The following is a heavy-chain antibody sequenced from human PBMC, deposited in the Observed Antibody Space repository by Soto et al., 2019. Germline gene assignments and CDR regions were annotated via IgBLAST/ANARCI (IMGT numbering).Heavy chain of an antibody. CDR3: ARGRFPRKDIVVVPAAIPRARAEYFQH. CDR2: MNPNSGNT. V-gene: IGHV1-8*01. Sequence: ASVKVSCKASGYTFTSYDINWVRQATGQGLEWMGWMNPNSGNTGYAQKFQGRVTMTRNTSISTAYMELSSLRSEDTAVYYCARGRFPRKDIVVVPAAIPRARAEYFQHWGQGTLVTVSS. CDR1: GYTFTSYD. J-gene: IGHJ1*01. D-gene: IGHD2-2*01.